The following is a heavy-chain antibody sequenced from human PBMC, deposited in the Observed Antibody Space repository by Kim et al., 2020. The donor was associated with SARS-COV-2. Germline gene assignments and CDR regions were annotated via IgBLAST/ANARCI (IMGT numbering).Heavy chain of an antibody. CDR1: GFIFDDYT. CDR2: IRRNGGHT. J-gene: IGHJ4*02. D-gene: IGHD6-19*01. CDR3: AKEHSSGWPNFDY. V-gene: IGHV3-43*01. Sequence: GVSLRLSCAASGFIFDDYTMHWVRQAPGKGLEWVSLIRRNGGHTYYADSVKGRFIISRDNSKGSLYLQMNSLSTEDTALYYCAKEHSSGWPNFDYWGQGT.